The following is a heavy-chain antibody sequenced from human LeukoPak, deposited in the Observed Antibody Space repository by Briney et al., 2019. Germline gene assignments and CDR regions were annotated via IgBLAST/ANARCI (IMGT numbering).Heavy chain of an antibody. CDR1: GYSISSGYY. CDR2: IYHSGST. V-gene: IGHV4-38-2*02. J-gene: IGHJ4*02. Sequence: SETLSLTCTVSGYSISSGYYWGWIRQPPGKGLEWIGSIYHSGSTYYNPSLKSRVTISVDTSKNQFSLKLSSVTAADTAVYYCARDVESITGTPLFDYWGQGTLVTVSS. D-gene: IGHD1-7*01. CDR3: ARDVESITGTPLFDY.